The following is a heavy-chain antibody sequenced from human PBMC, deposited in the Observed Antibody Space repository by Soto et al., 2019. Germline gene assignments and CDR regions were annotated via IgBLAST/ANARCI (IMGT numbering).Heavy chain of an antibody. CDR1: GFTFSSYS. Sequence: EVQLVDSGGGLVQPGGSLRLSCAASGFTFSSYSMIWVRQAPGKGLEWVSYISSGSSTIYYADSVKGRFTGSRDNAKNSLYLQMNSLRDEDSAVYYCTRVRQLGLDYWGQGTLVTVSS. J-gene: IGHJ4*02. CDR3: TRVRQLGLDY. V-gene: IGHV3-48*02. D-gene: IGHD1-1*01. CDR2: ISSGSSTI.